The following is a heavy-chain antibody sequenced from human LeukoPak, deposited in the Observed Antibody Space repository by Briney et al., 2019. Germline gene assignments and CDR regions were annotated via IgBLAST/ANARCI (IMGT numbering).Heavy chain of an antibody. CDR3: ARKEKWKYYFDY. D-gene: IGHD1-1*01. V-gene: IGHV4-59*01. Sequence: SETLSLTCTVSGGSISSYYWSWIRQPPWKGLEWIGYIYYSGSTNYNPSLKSRVTISVDTSKNQFSLKLSSVTAADTAVYYCARKEKWKYYFDYWGQGTPVTVSS. J-gene: IGHJ4*02. CDR2: IYYSGST. CDR1: GGSISSYY.